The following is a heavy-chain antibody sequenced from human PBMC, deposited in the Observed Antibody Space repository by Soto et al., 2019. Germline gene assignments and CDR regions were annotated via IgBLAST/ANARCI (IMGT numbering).Heavy chain of an antibody. V-gene: IGHV4-59*08. D-gene: IGHD6-19*01. J-gene: IGHJ4*02. CDR2: THNSGNT. Sequence: SETLSLTCTVSGGSVSSDYWSWIRQPPGKGLEWIGYTHNSGNTDYNPSLKSRGTISLDASRNEFSLSLRAVTAADMAIYYCARGGWXEDHWGQGTLVTVSS. CDR3: ARGGWXEDH. CDR1: GGSVSSDY.